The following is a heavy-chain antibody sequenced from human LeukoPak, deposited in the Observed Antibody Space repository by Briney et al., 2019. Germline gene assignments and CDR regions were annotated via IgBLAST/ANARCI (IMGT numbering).Heavy chain of an antibody. CDR1: GFTFSSYE. D-gene: IGHD3-10*01. V-gene: IGHV3-48*03. CDR3: AKDQNLGSRLEVWDY. Sequence: PGGSLRLSCAASGFTFSSYEMNWVRQAPGKGLEWASYISSSGRNTYYADSLKGRFTISRDNAKNSLYLQMNSLRAEDTAVYYCAKDQNLGSRLEVWDYRGQGTLVTVSS. J-gene: IGHJ4*02. CDR2: ISSSGRNT.